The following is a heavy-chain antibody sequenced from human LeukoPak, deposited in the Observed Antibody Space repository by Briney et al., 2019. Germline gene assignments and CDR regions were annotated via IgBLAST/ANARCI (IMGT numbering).Heavy chain of an antibody. CDR3: AKDPDSSGYYYFDY. CDR1: GFTFSSHA. Sequence: GGSLRLSCAASGFTFSSHAMSWVRQAPGKGLEWVSSISGSGGSTYYADSVKGRFTISRDNSKNTLYLQMNSLRAEDTAVYYCAKDPDSSGYYYFDYWGQGTLVTVSS. D-gene: IGHD3-22*01. J-gene: IGHJ4*02. CDR2: ISGSGGST. V-gene: IGHV3-23*01.